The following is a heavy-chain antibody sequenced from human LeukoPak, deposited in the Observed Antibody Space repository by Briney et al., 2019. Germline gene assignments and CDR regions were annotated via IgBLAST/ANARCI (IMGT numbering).Heavy chain of an antibody. CDR2: IYYSGST. J-gene: IGHJ4*02. CDR1: GGSISSYY. D-gene: IGHD3-10*01. V-gene: IGHV4-59*01. CDR3: ARENYGPFDY. Sequence: PSGTLSLTCTVSGGSISSYYWSWIRQPPGKGLEWIGYIYYSGSTNYNPSLKSRVTISVDTSKNQFSLKLSSVTAADTAVYYCARENYGPFDYWGQGTLVTVSS.